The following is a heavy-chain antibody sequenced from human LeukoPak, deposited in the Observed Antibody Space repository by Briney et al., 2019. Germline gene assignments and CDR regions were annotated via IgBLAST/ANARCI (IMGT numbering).Heavy chain of an antibody. CDR3: ASGLY. Sequence: GGSLRLSCAASGFTFRSSWMNWFRQSSGKGLEWVANINQDGSEKYYVDSVKGRFTISRDNAKNSLYLQINSLRAEDTAVYYCASGLYWGQGTLVTASS. J-gene: IGHJ4*02. V-gene: IGHV3-7*01. CDR2: INQDGSEK. CDR1: GFTFRSSW.